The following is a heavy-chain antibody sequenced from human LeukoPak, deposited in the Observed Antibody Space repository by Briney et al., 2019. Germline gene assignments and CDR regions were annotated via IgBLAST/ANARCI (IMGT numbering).Heavy chain of an antibody. CDR2: IIPILGIA. D-gene: IGHD3-10*01. J-gene: IGHJ4*02. Sequence: SVKVSCKASGGTFSSYAISWVRQAPGQGLEWMGRIIPILGIANYAQKLQGRVTMTTDTSTSTAYMELRSLRSDDTAVYYCARDTVLLWFGERNGAIDFWGQGTLVTVSS. CDR1: GGTFSSYA. CDR3: ARDTVLLWFGERNGAIDF. V-gene: IGHV1-69*04.